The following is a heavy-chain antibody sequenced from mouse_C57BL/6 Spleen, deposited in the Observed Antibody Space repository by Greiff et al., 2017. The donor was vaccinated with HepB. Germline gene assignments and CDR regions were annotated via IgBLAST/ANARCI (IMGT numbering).Heavy chain of an antibody. D-gene: IGHD4-1*02. CDR1: GYTFTSYW. V-gene: IGHV1-55*01. J-gene: IGHJ2*01. CDR2: IYPGSGST. Sequence: QVQLKQPGAELVKPGASVKMSCKASGYTFTSYWITWVKQRPGQGLEWIGDIYPGSGSTNYNEKFKSKATLTVDTSSSTAYMQLSSLTSEDSAVYYCARINWDVEGFDYWGQGTTLTVSS. CDR3: ARINWDVEGFDY.